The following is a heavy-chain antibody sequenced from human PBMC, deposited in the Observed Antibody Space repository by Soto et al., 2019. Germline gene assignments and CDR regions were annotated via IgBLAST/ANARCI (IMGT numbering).Heavy chain of an antibody. Sequence: SETLSLTCSVSGGSINSYWWSWIRQPAGKGLEWIGRVYSSGTTDYNPSLNSRATLSVETSKNQFSLKPSSVTAADTAVYYCARDIGSYAYGEGYWGQGIQVTVSS. D-gene: IGHD3-10*01. CDR2: VYSSGTT. J-gene: IGHJ4*02. V-gene: IGHV4-4*07. CDR3: ARDIGSYAYGEGY. CDR1: GGSINSYW.